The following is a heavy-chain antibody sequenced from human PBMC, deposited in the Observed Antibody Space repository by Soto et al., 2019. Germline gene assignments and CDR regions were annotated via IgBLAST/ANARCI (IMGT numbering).Heavy chain of an antibody. V-gene: IGHV3-30*18. CDR3: AKELVYCSSTSCYSISSGMDV. J-gene: IGHJ6*02. CDR2: ISYDGSNK. CDR1: GFTFSSYG. D-gene: IGHD2-2*01. Sequence: PGGSLRLSCAASGFTFSSYGMHWVRQAPGKGLEWVAVISYDGSNKYYADSVKGRFTISRDNSKNTLYLQMNSLRAEDTAVYYCAKELVYCSSTSCYSISSGMDVWGQGTTVTVSS.